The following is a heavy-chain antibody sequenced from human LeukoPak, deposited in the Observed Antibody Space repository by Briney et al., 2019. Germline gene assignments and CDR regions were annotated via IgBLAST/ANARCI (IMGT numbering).Heavy chain of an antibody. CDR2: FRGNGGST. D-gene: IGHD6-19*01. CDR3: AKDSVIAVAGLFDY. CDR1: GFTFSSYP. J-gene: IGHJ4*02. Sequence: GGSLRLSCAAPGFTFSSYPMSWDRQAPGKGLEWVAAFRGNGGSTYYADSVKDRFTISRDNSKNTLYLQMNSLRAEDTAVYYCAKDSVIAVAGLFDYWGQGTLVTVSS. V-gene: IGHV3-23*01.